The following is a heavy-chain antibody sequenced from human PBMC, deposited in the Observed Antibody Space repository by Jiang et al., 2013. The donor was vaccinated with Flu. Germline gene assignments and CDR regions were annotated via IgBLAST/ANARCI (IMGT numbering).Heavy chain of an antibody. D-gene: IGHD3-22*01. CDR3: ASAVDYYDSRTRAFDI. Sequence: GPGLVKPSQTLSLTCAVSGGSISSGGYSWSWIRQPPGKGLEWIGYIYHSGSTYYNPSLKSRVTISVDRSKNQFSLKLSSVTAADTAVYYCASAVDYYDSRTRAFDIWGQGTMVTVSS. J-gene: IGHJ3*02. CDR2: IYHSGST. CDR1: GGSISSGGYS. V-gene: IGHV4-30-2*01.